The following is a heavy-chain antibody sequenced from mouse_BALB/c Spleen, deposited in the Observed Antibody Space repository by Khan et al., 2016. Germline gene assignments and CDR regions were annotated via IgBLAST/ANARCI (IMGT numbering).Heavy chain of an antibody. J-gene: IGHJ3*01. CDR2: IYPGDGDT. Sequence: QVQLQQSGAELARPGASVRLSCKASGYTSANYWMQWVKQRPGQGLEWIGSIYPGDGDTRYSQKFKDKATLTADKSSSSAYMHLRSVASEDSAVYYCADALFVYWGQGTLVPVSA. CDR1: GYTSANYW. V-gene: IGHV1-87*01. CDR3: ADALFVY.